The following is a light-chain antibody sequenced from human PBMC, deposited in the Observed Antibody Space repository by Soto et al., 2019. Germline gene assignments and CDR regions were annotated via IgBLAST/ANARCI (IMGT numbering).Light chain of an antibody. CDR3: RSYTGDTTPV. J-gene: IGLJ2*01. CDR1: SNDVGGYAY. CDR2: EVS. Sequence: QSVLTQPASVSGSPGQSITISCTGTSNDVGGYAYVSWYQQYPGKAPKLVISEVSNRPSGVSHRFSGSRSGNTASLTISGLQAEDEADYYCRSYTGDTTPVFGGGTQLTVL. V-gene: IGLV2-14*01.